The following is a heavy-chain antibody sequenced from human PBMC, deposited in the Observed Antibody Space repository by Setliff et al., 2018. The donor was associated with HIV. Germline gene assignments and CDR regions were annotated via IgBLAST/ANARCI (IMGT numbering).Heavy chain of an antibody. CDR3: ARRAYYGSGLMDV. J-gene: IGHJ6*03. CDR1: GYTFTSYG. D-gene: IGHD3-10*01. CDR2: ISDYNSNT. V-gene: IGHV1-18*01. Sequence: ASVKVSCKASGYTFTSYGLSWVRQAPGQGLEWMGWISDYNSNTEYAQKLQGRVTMTKDTSTSTAYMELRSLRPDDTAVYFCARRAYYGSGLMDVWGEGTTVTVSS.